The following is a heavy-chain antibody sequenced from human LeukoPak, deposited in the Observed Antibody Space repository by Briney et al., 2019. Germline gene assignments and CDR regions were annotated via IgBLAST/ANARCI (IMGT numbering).Heavy chain of an antibody. CDR1: GGSISGYY. V-gene: IGHV4-59*08. J-gene: IGHJ4*02. CDR3: ARYGSGTYPRFDY. D-gene: IGHD3-10*01. CDR2: IYYSGST. Sequence: NPSETLSLTCTVSGGSISGYYWSWIRQPTGKGLEWIGYIYYSGSTNYNPSLQSRVTISVDTSKNQFSLNLSSVTAADTAVYYCARYGSGTYPRFDYWGRGTLVTVSS.